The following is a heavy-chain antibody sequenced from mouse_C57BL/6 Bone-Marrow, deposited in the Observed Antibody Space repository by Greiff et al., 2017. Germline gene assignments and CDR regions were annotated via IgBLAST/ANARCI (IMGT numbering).Heavy chain of an antibody. D-gene: IGHD2-1*01. CDR2: IYPRDGST. V-gene: IGHV1-85*01. J-gene: IGHJ2*01. Sequence: QVQLQQSGPELVKPGASVKLSCKASGYTFTSYDINWVKQRPGQGLEWIGWIYPRDGSTKYNEKFKGKATLTVDTSSCTAYMELHSLTSEDSAVYFCARGPFYYGNSYYFDYWGQGTTLTVSS. CDR1: GYTFTSYD. CDR3: ARGPFYYGNSYYFDY.